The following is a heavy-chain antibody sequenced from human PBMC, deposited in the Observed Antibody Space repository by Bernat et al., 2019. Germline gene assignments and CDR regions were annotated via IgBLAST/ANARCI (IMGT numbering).Heavy chain of an antibody. CDR1: GGSFSGYY. Sequence: QVQLQQWGAGLLKPSETLSLTCAVYGGSFSGYYWSWIRQPPGKGLEWIGEINHSGSTNYNPSLKSRVTISVDTSKNQFSLKLSSVTAADTAVYYCARGDIVVVPAAQEKYYYYYGMDVWGQGTTVTVSS. CDR2: INHSGST. CDR3: ARGDIVVVPAAQEKYYYYYGMDV. D-gene: IGHD2-2*01. J-gene: IGHJ6*02. V-gene: IGHV4-34*01.